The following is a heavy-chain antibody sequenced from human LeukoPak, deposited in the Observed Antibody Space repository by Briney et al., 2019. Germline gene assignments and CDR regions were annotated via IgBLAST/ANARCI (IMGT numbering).Heavy chain of an antibody. J-gene: IGHJ6*03. CDR3: ARHRVLSSEDKDDYYYYYMDV. CDR2: IYPGDSDT. V-gene: IGHV5-51*01. CDR1: GYSFTSYW. D-gene: IGHD6-25*01. Sequence: GESLKISCKGSGYSFTSYWIGWVRQMPGKGLEWMGIIYPGDSDTRYSPSFQGQVTISADKSISTAYLQWSSLKASDTAMYCARHRVLSSEDKDDYYYYYMDVWGKGTTVTVSS.